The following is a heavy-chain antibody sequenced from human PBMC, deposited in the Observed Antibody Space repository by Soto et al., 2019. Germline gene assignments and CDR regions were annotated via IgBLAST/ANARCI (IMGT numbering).Heavy chain of an antibody. CDR2: INHSGST. CDR3: ARVGSGLKRGYVDY. V-gene: IGHV4-34*01. CDR1: GGSFSGYY. D-gene: IGHD3-10*01. Sequence: SETLSLTCAVYGGSFSGYYWSWIRQPPGKGLEWIGEINHSGSTNYNPSLKSRVTISVDTSKNQFSLKLSSVTAADTAVYYCARVGSGLKRGYVDYWGQGTLVTVSS. J-gene: IGHJ4*02.